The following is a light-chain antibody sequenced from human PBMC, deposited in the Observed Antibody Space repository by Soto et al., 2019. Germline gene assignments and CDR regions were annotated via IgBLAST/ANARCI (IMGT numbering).Light chain of an antibody. V-gene: IGLV1-51*01. CDR2: DDN. CDR3: GSWDSSLSAYV. Sequence: SVLTXPPSVSVAPGQKVTISCSGSSSNIGGNSVSWYQQLPGTAPKLLIYDDNKRPSGIPDRFSGSKSGTSATLGITGFQTGDEADYYCGSWDSSLSAYVFGTGTKVTVL. J-gene: IGLJ1*01. CDR1: SSNIGGNS.